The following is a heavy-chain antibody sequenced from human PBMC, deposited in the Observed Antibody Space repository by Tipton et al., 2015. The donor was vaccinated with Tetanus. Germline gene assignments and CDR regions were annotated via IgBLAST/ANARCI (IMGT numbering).Heavy chain of an antibody. CDR1: GFTFGDYA. CDR3: AKDRRRFDY. CDR2: IRSKAYGGTT. J-gene: IGHJ4*02. V-gene: IGHV3-49*04. Sequence: SLRLSCTASGFTFGDYAMSWVRQAPGKGLEWVGFIRSKAYGGTTEYAASGKGRFTISRDNSKNTLYLQMNSLRAEDTAVYYCAKDRRRFDYWGQGTLVTVSS.